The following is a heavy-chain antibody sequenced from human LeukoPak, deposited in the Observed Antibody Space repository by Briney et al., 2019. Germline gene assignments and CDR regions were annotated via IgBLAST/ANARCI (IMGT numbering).Heavy chain of an antibody. V-gene: IGHV3-11*01. D-gene: IGHD3-10*01. CDR1: GFTFSDYY. Sequence: GGSLRLSCAASGFTFSDYYMSWIRQAPGKGLEWVSYISRGGSTTYYADSVKGRSTISRDNAKNSLFLQTNSLRGEDTAVYYCARYYGSGFMDVWGQGTTVTVS. CDR3: ARYYGSGFMDV. CDR2: ISRGGSTT. J-gene: IGHJ6*02.